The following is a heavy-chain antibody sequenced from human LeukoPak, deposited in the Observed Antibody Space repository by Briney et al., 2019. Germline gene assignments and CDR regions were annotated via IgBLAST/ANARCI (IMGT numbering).Heavy chain of an antibody. CDR1: GGSFSGYY. CDR2: INHSGST. D-gene: IGHD6-19*01. Sequence: SETLSLTCAVYGGSFSGYYWSWIRQPPGKGLEWIGEINHSGSTNYNPSLKSRVTISVDTSKNQFSLKLSSVTAADTAVYYCARGQWLVRVYYFDYWGQGTLDTVSS. CDR3: ARGQWLVRVYYFDY. J-gene: IGHJ4*02. V-gene: IGHV4-34*01.